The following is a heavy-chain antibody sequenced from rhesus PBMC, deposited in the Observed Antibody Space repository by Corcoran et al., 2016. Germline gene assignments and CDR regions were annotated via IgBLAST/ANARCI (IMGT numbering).Heavy chain of an antibody. V-gene: IGHV3S5*01. Sequence: EVQLVETGGGLVQPGGSLKLSCAASGFTFSSYGMRWVRQALGKGLEWFSAINIDGGTTYYADSVKGRFTISRDNSKNTLSRPMNSLRAEDTAVYYCAVTAYYSGSDFDYWGQGVLVTVSS. J-gene: IGHJ4*01. CDR2: INIDGGTT. D-gene: IGHD3-16*01. CDR3: AVTAYYSGSDFDY. CDR1: GFTFSSYG.